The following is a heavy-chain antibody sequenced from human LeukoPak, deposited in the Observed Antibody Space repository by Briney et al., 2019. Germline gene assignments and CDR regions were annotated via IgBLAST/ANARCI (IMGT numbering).Heavy chain of an antibody. D-gene: IGHD6-13*01. CDR2: IYESGYT. CDR3: GRLPGSIYYLDL. CDR1: GASISSTNW. Sequence: PSETLSLTCTVSGASISSTNWWSWSRQPPGKGLEWIGEIYESGYTNYNPSLKSRVTISVDKAKNQFSLKLTSVTAADTAVYYCGRLPGSIYYLDLWGQGTLVTVSS. V-gene: IGHV4-4*02. J-gene: IGHJ4*02.